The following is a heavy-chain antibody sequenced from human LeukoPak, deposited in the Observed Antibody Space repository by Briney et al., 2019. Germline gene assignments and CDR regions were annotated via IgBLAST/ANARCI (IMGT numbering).Heavy chain of an antibody. D-gene: IGHD3-3*01. Sequence: SETLSLTCTVSGGSISSYYWSWIRQPPGKGLEWIGYIYYSGSTNYNPSLKSRVTISVDTSKNQFSLKLSSVTAADTAVYYSARHSYYNFWGQGTLVTVSS. J-gene: IGHJ4*02. V-gene: IGHV4-59*08. CDR3: ARHSYYNF. CDR1: GGSISSYY. CDR2: IYYSGST.